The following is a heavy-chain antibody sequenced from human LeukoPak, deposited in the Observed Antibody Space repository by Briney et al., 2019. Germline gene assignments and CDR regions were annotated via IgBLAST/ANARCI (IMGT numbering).Heavy chain of an antibody. V-gene: IGHV3-23*01. Sequence: GGSLRLSCTASGFTFSIYAMSWVRQAPGKGPEWVSALSGSGGNTYYADSVKGRFTIPRDNSKNTLYLQMNSLRAEDTAKYYCAKVASLCTSTSCVRGGFDYWGQGTLVTVSS. J-gene: IGHJ4*02. D-gene: IGHD2-2*01. CDR2: LSGSGGNT. CDR1: GFTFSIYA. CDR3: AKVASLCTSTSCVRGGFDY.